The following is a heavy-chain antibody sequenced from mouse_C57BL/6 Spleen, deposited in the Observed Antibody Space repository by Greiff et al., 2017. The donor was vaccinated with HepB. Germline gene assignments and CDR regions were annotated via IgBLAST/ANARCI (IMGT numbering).Heavy chain of an antibody. Sequence: VQLQQSGAELVRPGASVKLSCKASGYTFTDYYINWVKQRPGQGLEWIARIYPGSGNTYYNEKFKGKATLTAEKSSSTAYMQLSSLTSEDSAVYFCARSSSGYVPYYFDYWGQGTTLTVSS. D-gene: IGHD3-2*02. CDR3: ARSSSGYVPYYFDY. CDR2: IYPGSGNT. J-gene: IGHJ2*01. V-gene: IGHV1-76*01. CDR1: GYTFTDYY.